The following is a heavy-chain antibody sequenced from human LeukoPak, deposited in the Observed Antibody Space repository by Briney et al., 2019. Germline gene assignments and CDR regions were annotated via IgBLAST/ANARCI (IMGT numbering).Heavy chain of an antibody. CDR3: AKEGGSGWYMGDDY. CDR2: ISWNSGSI. J-gene: IGHJ4*02. D-gene: IGHD6-19*01. Sequence: GGSLRLSCAASGFTFDDYAMHWVRQAPGKGLEWVSGISWNSGSIGYADSVKGRFTISRDNAKNSLYLRMNSLRAEDTALYYCAKEGGSGWYMGDDYWGQGTLVTVSS. V-gene: IGHV3-9*01. CDR1: GFTFDDYA.